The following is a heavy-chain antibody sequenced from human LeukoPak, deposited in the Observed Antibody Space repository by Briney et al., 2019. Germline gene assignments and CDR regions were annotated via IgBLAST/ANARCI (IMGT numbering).Heavy chain of an antibody. V-gene: IGHV4-39*01. CDR3: ARRFLTIDNWFDP. CDR1: GGSISSSSYY. D-gene: IGHD3-3*01. J-gene: IGHJ5*02. Sequence: SETLSLTCTVSGGSISSSSYYWGWIRQPPGKGLDWIGSIYYSGSTYYNPSLKSRVTISVDTSKNLFSLKLSSVTAADTAVYYCARRFLTIDNWFDPWGQGTLVTVSS. CDR2: IYYSGST.